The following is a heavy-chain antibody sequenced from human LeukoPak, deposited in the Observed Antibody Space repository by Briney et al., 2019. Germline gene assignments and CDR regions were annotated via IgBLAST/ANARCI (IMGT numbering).Heavy chain of an antibody. Sequence: GGSLRLSCAASGFTFSSYEMNWVRQAPGKGLEWVSYITSSGSNIFHTDSVKGRFTISRDNAKNSLYLQMNSLRAEDTAVYYCARDRTTVTPIDYWGQGTLVTVSS. CDR1: GFTFSSYE. CDR2: ITSSGSNI. D-gene: IGHD4-17*01. V-gene: IGHV3-48*03. J-gene: IGHJ4*02. CDR3: ARDRTTVTPIDY.